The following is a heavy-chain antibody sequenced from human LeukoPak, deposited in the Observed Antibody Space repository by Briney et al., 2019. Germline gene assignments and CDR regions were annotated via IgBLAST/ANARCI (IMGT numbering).Heavy chain of an antibody. D-gene: IGHD2-2*01. CDR1: GGSFSGYY. CDR2: INHSGST. J-gene: IGHJ4*02. V-gene: IGHV4-34*01. CDR3: ARLNRGYCSSTSCYLFDY. Sequence: SETLSLTCAVYGGSFSGYYWSWIRQPPGKGLEWIGEINHSGSTNYNPSLKSRVTIFVDTSKDQFSLKLSSVTAADTAVYYCARLNRGYCSSTSCYLFDYWGQGTLVTVSS.